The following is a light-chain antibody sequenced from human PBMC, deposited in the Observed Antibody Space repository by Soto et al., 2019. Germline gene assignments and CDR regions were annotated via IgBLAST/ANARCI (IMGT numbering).Light chain of an antibody. Sequence: QSVLTQPPSASGSPGQSVTISCTGTSSDVGAYIYVSWYQHHPGKAPKVIIYDVSKRPSGVPDRFSGSKSGNTASLTVSGLQAEDEADYYCASYAGSNNLVFGGGTKLTVL. CDR1: SSDVGAYIY. J-gene: IGLJ3*02. CDR3: ASYAGSNNLV. V-gene: IGLV2-8*01. CDR2: DVS.